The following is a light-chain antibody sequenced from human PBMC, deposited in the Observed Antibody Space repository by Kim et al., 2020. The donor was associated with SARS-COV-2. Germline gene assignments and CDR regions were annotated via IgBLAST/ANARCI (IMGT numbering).Light chain of an antibody. J-gene: IGLJ2*01. CDR2: DNN. CDR3: QSFDISLSGFVI. CDR1: NSSSGAGFN. V-gene: IGLV1-40*01. Sequence: VTISCTGSNSSSGAGFNVHWYQQVPGTAPKLLISDNNNRPSGVPDRISTSKSDTSVSRAISGLQPEDEADYYCQSFDISLSGFVIFGGGTQLTVL.